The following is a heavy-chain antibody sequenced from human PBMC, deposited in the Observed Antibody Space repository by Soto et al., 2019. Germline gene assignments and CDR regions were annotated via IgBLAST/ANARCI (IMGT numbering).Heavy chain of an antibody. D-gene: IGHD3-10*01. CDR3: AHRPGVGGSGSYYPRVYFDY. CDR1: GFSLSTSGVG. Sequence: SGPTLVNPTQTLTLTCTFSGFSLSTSGVGVGWIRQPPGKALEWLALIYWDDDKRYSPSLKSRLTITKDSSKNQVVLTMTNVDPVDTATYYCAHRPGVGGSGSYYPRVYFDYWGQGTLVTVSS. CDR2: IYWDDDK. J-gene: IGHJ4*02. V-gene: IGHV2-5*02.